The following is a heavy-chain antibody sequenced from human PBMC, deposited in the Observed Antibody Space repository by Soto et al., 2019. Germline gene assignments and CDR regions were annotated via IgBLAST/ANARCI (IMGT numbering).Heavy chain of an antibody. Sequence: PGGSLSLSCAASGFTVNSHYMSWVRQGPGKGLEWVSVIYKGGGTFYADSVKGRFTISRDNSKNTVFLQMNSLRAEDTAVYYCASTRDSGTSYYFDYWGQGTLVTVSS. CDR2: IYKGGGT. J-gene: IGHJ4*02. CDR1: GFTVNSHY. V-gene: IGHV3-53*01. CDR3: ASTRDSGTSYYFDY. D-gene: IGHD1-26*01.